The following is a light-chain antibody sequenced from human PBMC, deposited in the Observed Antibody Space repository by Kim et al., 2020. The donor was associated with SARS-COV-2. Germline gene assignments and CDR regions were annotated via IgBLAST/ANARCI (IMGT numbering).Light chain of an antibody. Sequence: NFMLTQPHSVSESPGKTVTISCTRSSGSIDDNYVQWYQQRPGGVPTAVIYEDDQRPSGVSDRFSGSIDNSSNSASLTISGLRTEDEADYYCQSYNRDYVLFGGGTLLTVL. CDR2: EDD. J-gene: IGLJ2*01. V-gene: IGLV6-57*04. CDR3: QSYNRDYVL. CDR1: SGSIDDNY.